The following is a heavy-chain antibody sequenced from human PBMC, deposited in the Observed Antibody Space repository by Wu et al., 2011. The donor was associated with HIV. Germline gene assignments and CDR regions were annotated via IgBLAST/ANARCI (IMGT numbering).Heavy chain of an antibody. J-gene: IGHJ4*02. Sequence: VQLVQSGAEVQKPGSSVKVSCQASGGAFSSYGFNWVRQTPGKGLEWMGGVIPVFATPTYSQRFRGRVAITADESTNTVYMKLNSLISDDTAIYYCARGLGLGSGFYPDYWGQGTLVTVSS. V-gene: IGHV1-69*12. CDR3: ARGLGLGSGFYPDY. CDR1: GGAFSSYG. CDR2: VIPVFATP. D-gene: IGHD3-22*01.